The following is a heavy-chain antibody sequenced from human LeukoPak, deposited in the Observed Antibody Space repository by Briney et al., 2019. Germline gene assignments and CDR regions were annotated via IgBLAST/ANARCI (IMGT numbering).Heavy chain of an antibody. CDR3: ARYYYDSSGYYTDY. CDR2: INPNSGGT. D-gene: IGHD3-22*01. J-gene: IGHJ4*02. V-gene: IGHV1-2*06. Sequence: GASVKVSCKASGYTFTGYSVHWVRQAPGQGLEWMGRINPNSGGTNYAQKFQGRVTMTRDTSISTAYMELSRLRSDDTAVYYCARYYYDSSGYYTDYWGQGTLVTVSS. CDR1: GYTFTGYS.